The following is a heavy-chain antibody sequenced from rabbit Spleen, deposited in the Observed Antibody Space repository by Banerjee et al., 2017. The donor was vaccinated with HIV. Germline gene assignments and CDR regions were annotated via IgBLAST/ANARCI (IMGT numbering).Heavy chain of an antibody. CDR2: INDDSITT. J-gene: IGHJ4*01. CDR3: ARNYR. CDR1: GFTISSTSW. V-gene: IGHV1S40*01. Sequence: QSLEESGGDLVKPGASLTLTCTASGFTISSTSWIYWVRQAPGKGLEWIALINDDSITTRYASWAKGRFTISKPSSTTVTLQMTSLTAADTATYFCARNYRWGPGTLVTVS. D-gene: IGHD2-1*01.